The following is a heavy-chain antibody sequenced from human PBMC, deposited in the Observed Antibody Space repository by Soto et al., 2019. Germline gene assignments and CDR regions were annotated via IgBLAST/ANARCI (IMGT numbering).Heavy chain of an antibody. D-gene: IGHD3-3*01. J-gene: IGHJ4*02. CDR1: GFTFSSYA. V-gene: IGHV3-23*01. CDR2: ISGSGDTT. CDR3: ARCCSTFGVGPVDY. Sequence: PGGSLRLSCAVSGFTFSSYAVTWVRQAPGKGLEWVSGISGSGDTTYYADSVKGRFTISRDNSKNTLFLQMNSLRAEDTAVYYCARCCSTFGVGPVDYWGQGTLVTVSS.